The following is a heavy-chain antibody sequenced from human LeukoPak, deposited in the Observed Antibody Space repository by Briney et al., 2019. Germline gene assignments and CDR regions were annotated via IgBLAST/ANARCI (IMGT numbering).Heavy chain of an antibody. Sequence: PGGSLRLSCAVSGFSFGSYSMNWVRQAPGKGLEWVSSITSSGSYINYADSVKGRFTTSRDNAKNSLYLQMNSLRAEDTAVYDCERKGYYDSGTFDIWGQGTMVTVSS. V-gene: IGHV3-21*01. CDR3: ERKGYYDSGTFDI. CDR1: GFSFGSYS. D-gene: IGHD3-22*01. CDR2: ITSSGSYI. J-gene: IGHJ3*02.